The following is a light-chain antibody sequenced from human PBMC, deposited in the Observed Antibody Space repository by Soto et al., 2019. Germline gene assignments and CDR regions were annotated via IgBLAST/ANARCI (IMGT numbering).Light chain of an antibody. Sequence: KKSAGTLSLSQGERATLSCRAIQTVRNNYLAWYQQKPGQAPRLLIYDASNRATGIPARFSGSGSGTDFTLTISSLEPEDFAVHYCQQRSNWLSLTFGGVTNV. CDR2: DAS. CDR1: QTVRNNY. V-gene: IGKV3D-20*02. J-gene: IGKJ4*01. CDR3: QQRSNWLSLT.